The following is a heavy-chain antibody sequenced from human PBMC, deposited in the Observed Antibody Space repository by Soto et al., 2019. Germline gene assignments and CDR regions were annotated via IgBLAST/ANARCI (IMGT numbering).Heavy chain of an antibody. V-gene: IGHV3-30-3*01. Sequence: LRLSCAASGFTFSSYAMHWVRQAPGKGLEWVAVISYDGSNKYYADSVKGRFTNSRDNSKNTLYLQMNSLRAEDTAVYYCASSDIVVVPAANWFDPWGQGTLVTVSS. D-gene: IGHD2-2*01. CDR2: ISYDGSNK. CDR1: GFTFSSYA. J-gene: IGHJ5*02. CDR3: ASSDIVVVPAANWFDP.